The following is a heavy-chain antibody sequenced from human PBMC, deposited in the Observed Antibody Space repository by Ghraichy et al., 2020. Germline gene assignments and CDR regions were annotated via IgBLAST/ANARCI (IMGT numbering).Heavy chain of an antibody. V-gene: IGHV4-59*01. CDR3: ARVMGGGSYSGNDY. CDR2: IYDNGRT. J-gene: IGHJ4*02. Sequence: SETLSLTCTVSGGSITTYYWTWIRQPPGKGLEWIGNIYDNGRTKYNPSLESRLTISVDTSKNQFSLSLSSVTAADTAVYYCARVMGGGSYSGNDYWGQGTLVTVSS. CDR1: GGSITTYY. D-gene: IGHD1-26*01.